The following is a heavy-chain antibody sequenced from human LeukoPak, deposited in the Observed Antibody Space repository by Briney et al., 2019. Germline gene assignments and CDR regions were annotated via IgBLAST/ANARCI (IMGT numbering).Heavy chain of an antibody. Sequence: GGSLRLSCAASGFTFSDYAMTWVRQTPGKGLEGVSVISGGGDSTDYADSMKGRFTISRDNSKNTLYLQMNSLRAEDTALYYCAKLGCTGTICYANYWGQGTLVTVSS. CDR3: AKLGCTGTICYANY. CDR1: GFTFSDYA. V-gene: IGHV3-23*01. D-gene: IGHD2-2*01. J-gene: IGHJ4*02. CDR2: ISGGGDST.